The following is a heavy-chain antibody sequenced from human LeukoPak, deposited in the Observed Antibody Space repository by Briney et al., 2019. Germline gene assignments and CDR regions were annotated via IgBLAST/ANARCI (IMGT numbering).Heavy chain of an antibody. Sequence: NPSETLSLTCTVSGGSISSSSYYWGWIRQPPGKGLEWIGSIYYSGSTYYNPSLKSRVTISVDTSKNQFSLNLSSVTAADTAVYYCARERYSSSWYKSGFDNWGQGTLVTVSS. CDR1: GGSISSSSYY. CDR2: IYYSGST. D-gene: IGHD6-13*01. V-gene: IGHV4-39*07. J-gene: IGHJ4*02. CDR3: ARERYSSSWYKSGFDN.